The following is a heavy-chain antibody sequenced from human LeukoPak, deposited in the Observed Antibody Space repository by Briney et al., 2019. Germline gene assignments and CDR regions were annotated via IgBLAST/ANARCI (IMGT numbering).Heavy chain of an antibody. D-gene: IGHD2-2*01. V-gene: IGHV1-2*02. CDR3: AREGAYCSSTSCYFDY. Sequence: ASVKVSCKASGYDFTGYYLHWVRQAPGQGLEWMGWIAPHSGDTNYAQKFQGRVTMTRDTSISTVYMELSRLRSDDTAVYHCAREGAYCSSTSCYFDYWGQGTLVTVSS. J-gene: IGHJ4*02. CDR1: GYDFTGYY. CDR2: IAPHSGDT.